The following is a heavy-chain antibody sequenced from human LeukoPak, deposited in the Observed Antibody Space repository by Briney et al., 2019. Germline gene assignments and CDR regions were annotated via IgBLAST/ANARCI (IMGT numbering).Heavy chain of an antibody. CDR2: ISACNGDT. Sequence: ASVKVSCKASGYTFTSYGISWVRQAPGQGLEWMGWISACNGDTNYAQEFQGRVTMTTDTSTSTAYMELRSLRSDDTAVYFCASRVGITMVRGGAFDIWGQGTMVTVSS. CDR3: ASRVGITMVRGGAFDI. J-gene: IGHJ3*02. D-gene: IGHD3-10*01. CDR1: GYTFTSYG. V-gene: IGHV1-18*01.